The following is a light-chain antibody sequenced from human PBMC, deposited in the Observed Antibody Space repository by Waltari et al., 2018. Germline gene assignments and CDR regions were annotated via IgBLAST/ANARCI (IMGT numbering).Light chain of an antibody. V-gene: IGKV1-5*03. J-gene: IGKJ2*01. CDR3: QQYQSYPYT. Sequence: DIQMTQSPSTLSAFAGDRVTITCRASQSISNWLAWYQQKPGRATKLLIYKASNLSSGVASRFSGSGSGTEFTLTISGLQPDDFATYYCQQYQSYPYTFGQGTKLDIK. CDR2: KAS. CDR1: QSISNW.